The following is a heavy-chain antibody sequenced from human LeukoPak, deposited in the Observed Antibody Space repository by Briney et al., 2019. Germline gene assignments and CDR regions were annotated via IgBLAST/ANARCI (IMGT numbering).Heavy chain of an antibody. J-gene: IGHJ5*02. D-gene: IGHD6-13*01. V-gene: IGHV4-34*01. CDR1: GGSLSGYY. CDR2: INHSGST. CDR3: ARGLTGITAAAVFDP. Sequence: SGTLSLTCAVYGGSLSGYYWSWIRQPPGKGLEWIGEINHSGSTNYNPSLKSRVTISVDTPKNQFSLKLSSVTAADTAVYYCARGLTGITAAAVFDPWGQGTLVTVSS.